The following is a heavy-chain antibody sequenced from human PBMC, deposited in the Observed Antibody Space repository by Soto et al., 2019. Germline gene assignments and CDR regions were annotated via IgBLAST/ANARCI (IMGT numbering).Heavy chain of an antibody. Sequence: SETLSLTCTVSGGSISSSSYYWGWIRQPPGKGLEWIGSIYYSGSTYYNPSLKSRVTISVDTSKNQFSLKLSSVTAADTAVYYCARHRFSGGPPYSSGWYFVDYWGQGTLVTVSS. V-gene: IGHV4-39*01. D-gene: IGHD6-19*01. J-gene: IGHJ4*02. CDR1: GGSISSSSYY. CDR3: ARHRFSGGPPYSSGWYFVDY. CDR2: IYYSGST.